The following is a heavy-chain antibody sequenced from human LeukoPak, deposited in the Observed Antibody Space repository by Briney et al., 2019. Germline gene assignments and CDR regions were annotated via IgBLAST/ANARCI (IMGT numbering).Heavy chain of an antibody. V-gene: IGHV4-30-4*02. Sequence: SETLSLTCTVSGGSISSDNYQWSWIRQPPGKGLECIGYINYSGSTYYSPSLKSRVTISVDTSKNQSSLKLSSVTAADTAVYYCARNTNWFAPWGQGTLVTASS. CDR2: INYSGST. CDR1: GGSISSDNYQ. J-gene: IGHJ5*02. CDR3: ARNTNWFAP. D-gene: IGHD1/OR15-1a*01.